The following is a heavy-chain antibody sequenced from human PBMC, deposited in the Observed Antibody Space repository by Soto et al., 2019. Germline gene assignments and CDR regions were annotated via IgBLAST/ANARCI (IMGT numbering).Heavy chain of an antibody. V-gene: IGHV3-23*01. Sequence: LRLSCAASGFSFVNYAMNWVRQAPGKGLEWVSGLSGSGTSTYYADSVKGRFTISRDNSRDTLFLQMNSLTADDTAVYSCAKATTNGGWFNPFDSWGQGALVTVSS. CDR3: AKATTNGGWFNPFDS. CDR1: GFSFVNYA. CDR2: LSGSGTST. D-gene: IGHD6-19*01. J-gene: IGHJ4*02.